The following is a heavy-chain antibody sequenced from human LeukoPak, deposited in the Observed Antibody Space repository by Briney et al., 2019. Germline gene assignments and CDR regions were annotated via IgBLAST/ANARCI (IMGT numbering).Heavy chain of an antibody. Sequence: GGSLRLSCAASGFTFSSYSMNWVRQAPGKGLEWVSSISSSSSYIYYAGSVKGRFTISRDNAKNSLFLQMDSLRAEDTAVYYCAREGYCSSTTCLPDYWGQGTLITVSS. J-gene: IGHJ4*02. CDR2: ISSSSSYI. CDR3: AREGYCSSTTCLPDY. CDR1: GFTFSSYS. D-gene: IGHD2-2*01. V-gene: IGHV3-21*01.